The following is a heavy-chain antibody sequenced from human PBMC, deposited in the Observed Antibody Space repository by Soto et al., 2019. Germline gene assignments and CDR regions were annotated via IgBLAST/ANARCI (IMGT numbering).Heavy chain of an antibody. CDR3: AKTRYSSSFEDWFDP. Sequence: LRLSCAASGFTFSRYAMSWVRQAPGKGLEWVSSMSGSGGSTYYADSVKGRFTISRDNSKNTLYLQMNSLSAEDTAVYYCAKTRYSSSFEDWFDPWGQGTLVTVS. CDR2: MSGSGGST. V-gene: IGHV3-23*01. D-gene: IGHD6-6*01. J-gene: IGHJ5*02. CDR1: GFTFSRYA.